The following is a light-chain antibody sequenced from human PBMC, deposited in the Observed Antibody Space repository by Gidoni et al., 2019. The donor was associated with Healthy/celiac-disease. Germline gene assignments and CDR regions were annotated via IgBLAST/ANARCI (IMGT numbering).Light chain of an antibody. CDR3: QQYGSSPLT. CDR1: QRVSSSY. CDR2: GAS. Sequence: IVLTQSPGTLSLSPGERATLSCRASQRVSSSYLAWYQPKPGQAPRPLIYGASSRATGIPDRFSGSGSGTDFTLTISRLEPEDFAVYYCQQYGSSPLTFGGGTKVEIK. V-gene: IGKV3-20*01. J-gene: IGKJ4*01.